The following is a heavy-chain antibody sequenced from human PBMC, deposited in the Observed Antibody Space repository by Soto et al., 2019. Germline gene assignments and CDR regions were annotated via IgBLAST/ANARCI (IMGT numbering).Heavy chain of an antibody. D-gene: IGHD1-1*01. CDR2: IIPVFGTA. CDR3: ARGWNDFPH. Sequence: ASVKVSCKASGGTFSSYAISWVRQAPGPGLECMGGIIPVFGTANYAQKFQGRVTINADESTSTVYMELSSLRSEDTAVYYCARGWNDFPHWGQGTLVTVSS. V-gene: IGHV1-69*13. CDR1: GGTFSSYA. J-gene: IGHJ1*01.